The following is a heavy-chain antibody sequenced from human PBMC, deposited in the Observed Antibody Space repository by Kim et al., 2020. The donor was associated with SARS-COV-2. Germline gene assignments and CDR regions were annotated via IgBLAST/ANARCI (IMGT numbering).Heavy chain of an antibody. D-gene: IGHD3-10*01. Sequence: GGSLRLSCAASGFTFSSYEMNWVRQAPGKGLEWVSYISSSGSTIYYADSVKGRFTISRDNAKNSLYLQMNSLRAEDTAVYYCARGSPVLRWFGDQGAFDIWGQGTMVTVSS. J-gene: IGHJ3*02. V-gene: IGHV3-48*03. CDR1: GFTFSSYE. CDR2: ISSSGSTI. CDR3: ARGSPVLRWFGDQGAFDI.